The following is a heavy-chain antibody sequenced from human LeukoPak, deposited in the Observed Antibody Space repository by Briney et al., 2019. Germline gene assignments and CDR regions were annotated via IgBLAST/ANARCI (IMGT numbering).Heavy chain of an antibody. V-gene: IGHV4-34*01. J-gene: IGHJ4*02. CDR3: ARGWRSYDSVDY. CDR1: GFTVSSNY. Sequence: GSLRLSCAASGFTVSSNYMSWVRQAPGKGLEWIGEINHSGSTNYNPSLKSRVTISVDTSKNQFSLKLSSVTAADTAVYYCARGWRSYDSVDYWGQGTLVTVSS. D-gene: IGHD5-18*01. CDR2: INHSGST.